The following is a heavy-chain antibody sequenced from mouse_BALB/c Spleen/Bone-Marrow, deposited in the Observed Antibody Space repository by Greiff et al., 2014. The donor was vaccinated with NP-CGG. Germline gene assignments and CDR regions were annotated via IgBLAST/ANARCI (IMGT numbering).Heavy chain of an antibody. CDR2: IYPGDGDT. CDR3: ARDGNYPAWFAY. J-gene: IGHJ3*01. D-gene: IGHD2-1*01. Sequence: QVQLKESGAELARPGASVKLSCKASGYTFTSYWMQWVKQRPGQGLEWIGAIYPGDGDTRYTQKFKGKATLTADKSSSTAYMQLSSLASEDSAVHYWARDGNYPAWFAYWGQGTLVTVSA. CDR1: GYTFTSYW. V-gene: IGHV1-87*01.